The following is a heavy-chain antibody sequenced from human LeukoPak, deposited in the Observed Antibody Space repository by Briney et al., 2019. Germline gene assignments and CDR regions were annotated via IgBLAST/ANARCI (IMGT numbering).Heavy chain of an antibody. V-gene: IGHV1-8*02. D-gene: IGHD4-17*01. Sequence: GASVKVSCKASGYTFTSYAMNWVRQAPGQGLEWMGWMNPNSGNTGYAQKFQGRVTMTRDASISTAYMELSSLRSEDTAVYYCARRNYGDSRRWVDPWGQGTLVTVSS. CDR1: GYTFTSYA. CDR3: ARRNYGDSRRWVDP. CDR2: MNPNSGNT. J-gene: IGHJ5*02.